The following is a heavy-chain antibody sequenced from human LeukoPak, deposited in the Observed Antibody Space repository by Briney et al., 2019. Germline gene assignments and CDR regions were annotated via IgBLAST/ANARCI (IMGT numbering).Heavy chain of an antibody. J-gene: IGHJ5*02. CDR3: ARSSYSSLSGGWFDP. D-gene: IGHD6-6*01. Sequence: PSETLSLTCTVSGCSISSGYYWGWIRQPPGKGLEWIGYIYYSGSTYYNPSLKSRVTISVDTSKNQFSLKLSSVTAADTAVYYCARSSYSSLSGGWFDPWGQGTLVTVSS. V-gene: IGHV4-38-2*02. CDR2: IYYSGST. CDR1: GCSISSGYY.